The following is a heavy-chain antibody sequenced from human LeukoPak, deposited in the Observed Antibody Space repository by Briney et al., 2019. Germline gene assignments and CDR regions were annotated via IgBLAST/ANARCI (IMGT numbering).Heavy chain of an antibody. CDR3: ASSRRYYYDSSGYYAFDI. Sequence: SETLSLTCTVSGGSISSGDYYWSWIRQPPGKGLEWIGYIYYSGSTYYNPSLKSRVTISVDTSKSHFSLKLSSVTAADTAVYYCASSRRYYYDSSGYYAFDIWGQGTMVTVSS. V-gene: IGHV4-30-4*08. CDR2: IYYSGST. D-gene: IGHD3-22*01. J-gene: IGHJ3*02. CDR1: GGSISSGDYY.